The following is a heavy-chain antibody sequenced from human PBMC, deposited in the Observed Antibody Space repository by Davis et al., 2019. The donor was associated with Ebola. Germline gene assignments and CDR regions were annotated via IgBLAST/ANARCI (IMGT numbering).Heavy chain of an antibody. J-gene: IGHJ6*02. CDR2: IHYLGNT. V-gene: IGHV4-59*01. CDR1: GGSITNYF. Sequence: MPGGSLRLSCTVSGGSITNYFWSWIRQPPGKGLEWIGNIHYLGNTNYNPSLKSRVTMSVDTSKNQFSLKLSSVTAADTAVYYCARGPSSSPSAIYYYYGMDVWGQGTTVTVSS. CDR3: ARGPSSSPSAIYYYYGMDV. D-gene: IGHD6-6*01.